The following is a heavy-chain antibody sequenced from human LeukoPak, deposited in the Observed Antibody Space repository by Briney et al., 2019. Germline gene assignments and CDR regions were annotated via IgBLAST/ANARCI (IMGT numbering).Heavy chain of an antibody. CDR1: GSTFSSYG. CDR2: IRYDGSNK. J-gene: IGHJ3*02. V-gene: IGHV3-30*02. CDR3: ANFGLTVTTNDAFDI. D-gene: IGHD4-17*01. Sequence: GGSLRLSCAASGSTFSSYGMHWVRQAPGKGLKWVAFIRYDGSNKYYADSVKGRFTISRDNSKNTLYLQMNSLRAEDTAVYYCANFGLTVTTNDAFDIWGQGTMVTVSS.